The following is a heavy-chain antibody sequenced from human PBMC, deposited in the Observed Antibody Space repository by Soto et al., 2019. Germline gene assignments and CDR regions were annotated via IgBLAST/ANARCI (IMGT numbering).Heavy chain of an antibody. D-gene: IGHD2-2*01. CDR2: ISAYNGNT. V-gene: IGHV1-18*01. J-gene: IGHJ6*02. CDR1: GYAFTSHG. CDR3: ARAVDSISTSCYDENYYYGMDV. Sequence: GASVKVSCKASGYAFTSHGISWVRQAPGQGLEWMGWISAYNGNTNYAQKLQGRVTMTTDTSTSTAYMELRSLRSDDTAVYYCARAVDSISTSCYDENYYYGMDVWG.